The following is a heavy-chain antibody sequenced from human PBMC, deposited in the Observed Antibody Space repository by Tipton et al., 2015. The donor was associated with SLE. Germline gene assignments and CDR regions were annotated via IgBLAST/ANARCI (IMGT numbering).Heavy chain of an antibody. J-gene: IGHJ5*02. CDR1: GFTFSSYG. V-gene: IGHV3-30*02. CDR2: IQYDGTIE. Sequence: SGFTFSSYGMHWVRQAPGKGLEWVAFIQYDGTIEYYADSVKGRFTISRDNSNNTLYLQMNSLRDEDTAVYYCAKGIGPWGQGTLVTVSS. CDR3: AKGIGP.